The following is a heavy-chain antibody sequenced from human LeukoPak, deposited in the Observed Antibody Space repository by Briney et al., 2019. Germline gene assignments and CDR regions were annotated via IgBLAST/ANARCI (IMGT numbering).Heavy chain of an antibody. CDR1: GFTFSDYY. V-gene: IGHV3-11*06. Sequence: GGSLGLSCAASGFTFSDYYMSWIRQAPGKGLEWVSYISSSSSYTNYADSVKGRFTISRDNAKNSLYLQMNSLRAEDTAVYYCARVWGYGAVDYWGQGTLVTVSS. D-gene: IGHD4-17*01. CDR2: ISSSSSYT. J-gene: IGHJ4*02. CDR3: ARVWGYGAVDY.